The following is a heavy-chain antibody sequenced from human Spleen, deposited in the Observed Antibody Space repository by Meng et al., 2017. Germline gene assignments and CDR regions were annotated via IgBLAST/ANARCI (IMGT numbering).Heavy chain of an antibody. CDR3: GRPHAPANGHFAMDV. CDR2: INPSGGST. V-gene: IGHV1-46*01. J-gene: IGHJ6*02. Sequence: ASVKVSCKASGYTFTSYYMHWVRQAPGQGLEWMGIINPSGGSTSYAQKFQGRVTMTRDTSTSTVYMELSSLRSEDTAVYYCGRPHAPANGHFAMDVWGQGTAVTVSS. CDR1: GYTFTSYY. D-gene: IGHD2-8*01.